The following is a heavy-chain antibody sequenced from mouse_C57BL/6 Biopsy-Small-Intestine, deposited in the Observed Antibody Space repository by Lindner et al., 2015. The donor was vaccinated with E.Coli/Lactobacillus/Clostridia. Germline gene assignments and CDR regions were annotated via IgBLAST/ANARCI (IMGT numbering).Heavy chain of an antibody. Sequence: VQLQESGPELVKPGASVKISCKASGYSFTSYYIHWVKQRPGQGLEWIGWIYPGSGNTKYNEKFKGKATLTADTSSSTAYMQLSSLTSEDSAVYYCARGSIYDGYCWYFDVWGTGTTVTVSS. CDR3: ARGSIYDGYCWYFDV. J-gene: IGHJ1*03. CDR1: GYSFTSYY. V-gene: IGHV1-66*01. CDR2: IYPGSGNT. D-gene: IGHD2-3*01.